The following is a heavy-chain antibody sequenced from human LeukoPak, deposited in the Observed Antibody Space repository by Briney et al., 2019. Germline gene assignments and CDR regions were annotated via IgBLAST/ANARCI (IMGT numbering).Heavy chain of an antibody. J-gene: IGHJ4*02. CDR3: ARGYDSSGYYHIDY. CDR1: GGSISSYY. D-gene: IGHD3-22*01. Sequence: PSETLSLTCTVSGGSISSYYWSWIRQPPGKGLEWTGYIYYSGSTNYNPSLKSRVTISVDTSKNQFSLKLSSVTAADTAVYYCARGYDSSGYYHIDYWGQGTLVTVSS. V-gene: IGHV4-59*01. CDR2: IYYSGST.